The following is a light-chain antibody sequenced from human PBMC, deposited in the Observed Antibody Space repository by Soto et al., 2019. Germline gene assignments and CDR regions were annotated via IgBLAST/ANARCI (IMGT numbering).Light chain of an antibody. J-gene: IGKJ1*01. CDR3: QQYGSSPMT. CDR2: GAS. Sequence: MVLTQSPGTLSLSPGERATLSCRASQSVSSSYLAWYQQKPGQAPRLLIYGASSRATGIPDRFSGSGFGTDFTLTISRLEPEDFAVYYCQQYGSSPMTFGQGTKVDIK. CDR1: QSVSSSY. V-gene: IGKV3-20*01.